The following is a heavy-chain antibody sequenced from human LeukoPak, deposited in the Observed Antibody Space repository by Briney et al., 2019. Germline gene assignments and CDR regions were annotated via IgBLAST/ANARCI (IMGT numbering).Heavy chain of an antibody. D-gene: IGHD2-2*01. CDR2: IKQDGSEK. J-gene: IGHJ4*02. V-gene: IGHV3-7*01. CDR1: GFTFSSYW. Sequence: PGGSLRLSCAASGFTFSSYWMSWVRQAPGKGLEWVANIKQDGSEKYYVDSVKGRFTISRDNAKNSLYPQMNSLRAEDTAVYYCARDLVVVPAAIIGPLDYWGQGTLVTVSS. CDR3: ARDLVVVPAAIIGPLDY.